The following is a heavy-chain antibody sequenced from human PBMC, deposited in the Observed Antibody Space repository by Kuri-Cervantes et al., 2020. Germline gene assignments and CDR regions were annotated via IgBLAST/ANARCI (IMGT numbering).Heavy chain of an antibody. CDR1: GGTFSSYA. V-gene: IGHV1-69*13. D-gene: IGHD3-22*01. Sequence: SVKVSCKASGGTFSSYAISWVRQAPGQGLEWMGGIIPIFGTANYAQKFQGRVTITADESTSAAYMELSSLRSEDTAVYYCARDSGYYDSSGYYYYGMDVWGQGTTVTVSS. CDR3: ARDSGYYDSSGYYYYGMDV. CDR2: IIPIFGTA. J-gene: IGHJ6*02.